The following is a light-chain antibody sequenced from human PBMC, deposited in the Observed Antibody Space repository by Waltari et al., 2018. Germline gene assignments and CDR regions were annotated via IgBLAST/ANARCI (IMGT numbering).Light chain of an antibody. CDR3: QVWDSESDHVV. J-gene: IGLJ2*01. V-gene: IGLV3-21*04. Sequence: SYVLTQPPSVSVAPGKTATISCGGNNIGSKSVHGYQQKAGQAPVLVIYYDSDRPSGIPGRISGSNSGDTATLTISRVEAGDEASYYCQVWDSESDHVVYGGGTKLTVL. CDR2: YDS. CDR1: NIGSKS.